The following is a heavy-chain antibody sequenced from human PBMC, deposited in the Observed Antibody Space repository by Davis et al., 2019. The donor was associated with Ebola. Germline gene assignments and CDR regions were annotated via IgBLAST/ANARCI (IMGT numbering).Heavy chain of an antibody. CDR1: GFSFNIGGLR. CDR2: IYYSGTT. Sequence: SGPTLVKPTQTLTLTCTFSGFSFNIGGLRVSWIRQPPGKGLEWIGNIYYSGTTYYNPSLKNRVTITVDTAKNQFSLKLSSVTAADTAVYYCARIVVVPAAMRSRDYYYYGMDVWGQGTTVTVSS. J-gene: IGHJ6*02. CDR3: ARIVVVPAAMRSRDYYYYGMDV. D-gene: IGHD2-2*01. V-gene: IGHV4-28*02.